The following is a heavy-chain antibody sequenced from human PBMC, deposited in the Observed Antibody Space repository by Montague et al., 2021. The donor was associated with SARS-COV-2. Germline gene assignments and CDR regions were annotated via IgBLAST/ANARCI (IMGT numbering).Heavy chain of an antibody. D-gene: IGHD2/OR15-2a*01. V-gene: IGHV6-1*01. CDR2: TYYRSKWYD. J-gene: IGHJ5*01. CDR3: VGGNLWFDS. Sequence: CAISGDSVSSNIATWNWIRQSPSRGPEWLGRTYYRSKWYDDYAVSVRGRLTITPDTSKNQFSLHLTSVTPEDTAVYYCVGGNLWFDSWGRGTLVTVSS. CDR1: GDSVSSNIAT.